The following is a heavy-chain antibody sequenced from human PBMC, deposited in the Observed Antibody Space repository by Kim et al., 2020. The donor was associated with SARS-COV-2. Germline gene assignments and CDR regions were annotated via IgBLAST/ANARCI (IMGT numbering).Heavy chain of an antibody. Sequence: GGSLRLSCTTSGFTFGDYSVAWVRQAPGKGLEWVGSIKSKIHGKTTEHAASVRDRFTIARDDYKYIDHLQMNSLKTEDPDAYYCTREYGGSSEYWGQGTLLTVSS. V-gene: IGHV3-49*04. D-gene: IGHD1-26*01. CDR1: GFTFGDYS. CDR2: IKSKIHGKTT. CDR3: TREYGGSSEY. J-gene: IGHJ4*02.